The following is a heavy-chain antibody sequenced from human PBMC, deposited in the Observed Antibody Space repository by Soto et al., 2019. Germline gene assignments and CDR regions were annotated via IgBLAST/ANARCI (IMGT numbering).Heavy chain of an antibody. CDR2: ISYHGRDE. Sequence: GGSLRLSCAASGFTFTSYAMHWVRQAPGKGLEWVAAISYHGRDEYYADSVKGRFSISRDNSKNTLNLQMNSLRAEDTAVYYCARGRFSTTLYAGFDPWGQGTLVTVSS. J-gene: IGHJ5*02. D-gene: IGHD2-2*01. V-gene: IGHV3-30*04. CDR3: ARGRFSTTLYAGFDP. CDR1: GFTFTSYA.